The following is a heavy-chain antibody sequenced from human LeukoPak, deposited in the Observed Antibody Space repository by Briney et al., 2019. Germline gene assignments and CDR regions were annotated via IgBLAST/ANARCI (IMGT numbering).Heavy chain of an antibody. D-gene: IGHD3-9*01. J-gene: IGHJ4*02. Sequence: PAETLSLTCAVYGGSFSGYYWSWIRQPPGKGLEWIGEINHSGSTNYNLSLKSRVTISVDTSKNQFSLKLSSVTAAGTAVYYCARGGYYDILTGTLYYFDYWGQGTLVTVSS. CDR3: ARGGYYDILTGTLYYFDY. CDR1: GGSFSGYY. CDR2: INHSGST. V-gene: IGHV4-34*01.